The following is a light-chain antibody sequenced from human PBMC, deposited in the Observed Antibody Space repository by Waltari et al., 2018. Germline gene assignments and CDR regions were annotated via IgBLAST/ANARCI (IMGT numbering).Light chain of an antibody. Sequence: QSALTQPRSVSGSPGQSVTISCTGTSSDVGGYNYVSWYRQYPGKAPKLMIYDVFKRPSGVPDRFSGSKSGNTASLTISGLQAEDEADYYCCSYAGSYTSFGGGTKLTVL. V-gene: IGLV2-11*01. CDR1: SSDVGGYNY. CDR2: DVF. J-gene: IGLJ2*01. CDR3: CSYAGSYTS.